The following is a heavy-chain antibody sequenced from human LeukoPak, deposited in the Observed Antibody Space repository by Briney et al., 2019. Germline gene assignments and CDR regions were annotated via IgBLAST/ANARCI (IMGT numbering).Heavy chain of an antibody. CDR2: IYAGGTT. V-gene: IGHV3-53*01. Sequence: GGSLRLSCTASGFSVSGNFMTWVRQAPGKGLEWISFIYAGGTTSYADSVKGRFTLSRNNSKNTIYLRLTSLRVEDTAVYYCARGRSRSSSGWYFDYWGQGTLVTVSS. J-gene: IGHJ4*02. CDR1: GFSVSGNF. D-gene: IGHD3-22*01. CDR3: ARGRSRSSSGWYFDY.